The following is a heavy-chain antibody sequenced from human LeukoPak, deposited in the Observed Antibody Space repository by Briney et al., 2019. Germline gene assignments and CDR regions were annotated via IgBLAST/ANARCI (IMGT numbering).Heavy chain of an antibody. CDR1: GFTFSSYA. D-gene: IGHD3-22*01. Sequence: GGSLRLSCAASGFTFSSYAMSWVRQAPGKGLEYVSAISSAGGSTYYANSVKGRFTISRDNSKSTLFLQMDSLRAEDMAVYYCARVFYDSSGYYYDYWGQGTLVTVSS. J-gene: IGHJ4*02. V-gene: IGHV3-64*01. CDR3: ARVFYDSSGYYYDY. CDR2: ISSAGGST.